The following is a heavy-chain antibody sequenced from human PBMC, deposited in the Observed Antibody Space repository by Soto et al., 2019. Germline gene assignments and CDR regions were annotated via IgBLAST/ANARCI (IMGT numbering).Heavy chain of an antibody. J-gene: IGHJ4*02. D-gene: IGHD2-21*01. V-gene: IGHV3-11*05. CDR1: GFTFSDHY. Sequence: SLRLSCATSGFTFSDHYMTWIRQAPGKGLECSSYSSRGGRYTNYGDSVKGRFTISRDSVKNLLFLQLNTQRDEDTSFYYCYRGGGGGVFDNWGQGTLVTVSS. CDR3: YRGGGGGVFDN. CDR2: SSRGGRYT.